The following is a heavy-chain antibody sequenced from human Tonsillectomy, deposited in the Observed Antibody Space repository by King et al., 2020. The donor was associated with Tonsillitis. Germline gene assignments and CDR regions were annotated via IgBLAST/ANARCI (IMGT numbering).Heavy chain of an antibody. D-gene: IGHD2-15*01. Sequence: VQLVESGGDLVQPGGSLRLSCAASGFIFTNYWMSWVRQAPGQGLEWVADISRDGSEKYYGDSVRGRFTISRDNAKNSVYLQMNSLRSEDTAVYYCARPRGYCSGGSCFPPDYRGQGILVTVSS. CDR3: ARPRGYCSGGSCFPPDY. CDR1: GFIFTNYW. J-gene: IGHJ4*02. CDR2: ISRDGSEK. V-gene: IGHV3-7*03.